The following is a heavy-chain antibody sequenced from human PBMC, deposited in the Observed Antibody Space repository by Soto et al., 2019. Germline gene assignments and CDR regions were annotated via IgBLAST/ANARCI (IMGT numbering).Heavy chain of an antibody. J-gene: IGHJ4*02. Sequence: ESLKISCKGSGYSFTNYWIGWVRQMPGKDLEWIGIINPEDSETNYSPSFQGHVTISADKSISTAYLQWSSLKASDTAMYYCARSYGDYFGYFDYWGQGTLVTVSS. CDR1: GYSFTNYW. CDR3: ARSYGDYFGYFDY. V-gene: IGHV5-51*01. D-gene: IGHD4-17*01. CDR2: INPEDSET.